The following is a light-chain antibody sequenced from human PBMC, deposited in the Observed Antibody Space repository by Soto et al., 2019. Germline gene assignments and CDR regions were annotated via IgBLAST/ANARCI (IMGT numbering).Light chain of an antibody. V-gene: IGKV3-15*01. CDR1: QSVSSN. CDR2: GAS. CDR3: QQYNNWPPWT. J-gene: IGKJ1*01. Sequence: EIVMTQSPATLSVSPGERATLSCRASQSVSSNLAWYQQKPGQAPRLLIYGASTRDTGIPARFSGSESGTDFTLTISSLQSEDFAVYYCQQYNNWPPWTFGQGTKVEIK.